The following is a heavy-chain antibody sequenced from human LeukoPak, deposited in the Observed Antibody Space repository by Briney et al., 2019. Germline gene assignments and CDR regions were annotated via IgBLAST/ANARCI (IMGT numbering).Heavy chain of an antibody. J-gene: IGHJ4*02. CDR3: AKYGYYGSGSTPYFDY. V-gene: IGHV3-23*01. Sequence: GGSLRLSCAASGFTFSSYAMSWVRQAPGKGLEWVSGIRGSGGSTYYADSVKGRFTISRDNSKNTLYLQMSSLRAEETAVYYCAKYGYYGSGSTPYFDYWGQGTLVTVSS. CDR1: GFTFSSYA. D-gene: IGHD3-10*01. CDR2: IRGSGGST.